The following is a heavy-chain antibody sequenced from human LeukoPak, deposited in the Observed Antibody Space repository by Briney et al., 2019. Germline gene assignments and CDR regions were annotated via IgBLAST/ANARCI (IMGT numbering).Heavy chain of an antibody. V-gene: IGHV3-64*01. Sequence: PGGSLRLSCAASGFTFSSYAMHWVRQAPGKGLEYVSAISSNGGSTYYANSVKGRFTISRDNSKNTLYLQMGSLRAEDMAVYYCARAGGGSYYSNYYYYMDVWGKGTTVTVSS. D-gene: IGHD1-26*01. CDR3: ARAGGGSYYSNYYYYMDV. CDR1: GFTFSSYA. CDR2: ISSNGGST. J-gene: IGHJ6*03.